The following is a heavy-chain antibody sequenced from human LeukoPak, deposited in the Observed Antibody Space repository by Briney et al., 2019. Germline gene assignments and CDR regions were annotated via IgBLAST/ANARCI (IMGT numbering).Heavy chain of an antibody. D-gene: IGHD3-22*01. CDR1: GYTFTGYY. V-gene: IGHV1-69*05. CDR2: IIPIFGTA. Sequence: ASVKVSCKASGYTFTGYYMHWVRQAPGQGLEWMGGIIPIFGTANYAQKFQGRVTITTDESTSTAYMELSSLRSEDTAVYYCARALSYYDSRGGYYFDYWGQGTLVTVSS. CDR3: ARALSYYDSRGGYYFDY. J-gene: IGHJ4*02.